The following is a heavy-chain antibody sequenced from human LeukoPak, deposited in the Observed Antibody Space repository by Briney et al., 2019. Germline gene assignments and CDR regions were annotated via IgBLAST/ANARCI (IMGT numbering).Heavy chain of an antibody. CDR3: ARSRGLWDDAFDI. CDR1: GYTFTSYD. J-gene: IGHJ3*02. Sequence: ASVKVSCKASGYTFTSYDINWVRQAPGQGLEWMGWMNPNSGNTGYAQKFQGRVTMTRNTSISTAYMELSSLRSEDTAVYYCARSRGLWDDAFDIWGQGTMVTVSS. V-gene: IGHV1-8*01. D-gene: IGHD3-10*01. CDR2: MNPNSGNT.